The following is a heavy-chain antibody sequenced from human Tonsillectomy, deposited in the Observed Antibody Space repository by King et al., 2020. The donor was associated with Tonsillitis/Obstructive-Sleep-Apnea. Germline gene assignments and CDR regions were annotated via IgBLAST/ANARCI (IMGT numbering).Heavy chain of an antibody. J-gene: IGHJ4*02. CDR1: GYTFTNYA. Sequence: QLVQSGAEVKKPGASVKVSCKASGYTFTNYALHWVRQAPGQRLEWMGWINAGYGNTKYSEKFQGRVTLTRDTSASTAYMELSSLGSDDTAVYYCARDEDYRGQRDLVTVSP. V-gene: IGHV1-3*01. CDR2: INAGYGNT. CDR3: ARDEDY.